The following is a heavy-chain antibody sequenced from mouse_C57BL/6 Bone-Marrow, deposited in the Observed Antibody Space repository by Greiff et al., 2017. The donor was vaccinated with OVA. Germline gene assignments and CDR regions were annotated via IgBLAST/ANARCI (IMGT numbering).Heavy chain of an antibody. CDR3: AIYCDDRSPWYFDV. V-gene: IGHV1-55*01. J-gene: IGHJ1*03. Sequence: VQLQQPGAELVKPGASVKMSCKASGYTFTSYWITWVKQRPGQGLEWIGDIYPGSGSTNYNEKFKSKATLTVDTSSSAAYMQLSSLTSEDSAVYYCAIYCDDRSPWYFDVWGTGATVTGSS. CDR2: IYPGSGST. D-gene: IGHD1-1*01. CDR1: GYTFTSYW.